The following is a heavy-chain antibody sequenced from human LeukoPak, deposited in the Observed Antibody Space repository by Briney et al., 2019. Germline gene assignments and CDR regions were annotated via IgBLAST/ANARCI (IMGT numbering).Heavy chain of an antibody. CDR1: GFTFSNYW. CDR3: AKDLGYCSSTSCPDYYYYGMDV. CDR2: IDNAGSIT. V-gene: IGHV3-74*03. Sequence: GGSLRLSCAASGFTFSNYWIHWVRQAPGKGLVWVSRIDNAGSITTYADSVKGRFTISRDNAENTLYLQMNSLRVEDTAVYYCAKDLGYCSSTSCPDYYYYGMDVWGQGTTVTVSS. D-gene: IGHD2-2*01. J-gene: IGHJ6*02.